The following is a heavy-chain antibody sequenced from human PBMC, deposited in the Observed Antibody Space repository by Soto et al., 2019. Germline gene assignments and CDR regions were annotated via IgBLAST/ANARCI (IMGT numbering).Heavy chain of an antibody. J-gene: IGHJ6*03. Sequence: SETLSLTCAVSSGSISSSNWWSWVRQPPGKGLEWIGEIYHSGSTNYNPSLKSRVTISVDKSKNQFSLKLSSVTAADTAVYYCARFSSGGSNHPGYMSVWGKGTTVTVSS. CDR3: ARFSSGGSNHPGYMSV. CDR1: SGSISSSNW. V-gene: IGHV4-4*02. D-gene: IGHD2-15*01. CDR2: IYHSGST.